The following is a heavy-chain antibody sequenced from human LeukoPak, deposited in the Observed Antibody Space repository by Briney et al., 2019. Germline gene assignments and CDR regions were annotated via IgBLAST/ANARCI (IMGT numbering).Heavy chain of an antibody. D-gene: IGHD2-2*01. J-gene: IGHJ5*02. CDR2: IYYSGST. Sequence: PSETLSLTCTVSGASISSSSYHWGWIRQPPGKGLEWIGIIYYSGSTYYNPSLKSRVTMSVDTSKNQFSLKLSSVTAADTAVYYCARHFVSSRYQLGGNWFDPWGQGTLVTVSS. V-gene: IGHV4-39*01. CDR3: ARHFVSSRYQLGGNWFDP. CDR1: GASISSSSYH.